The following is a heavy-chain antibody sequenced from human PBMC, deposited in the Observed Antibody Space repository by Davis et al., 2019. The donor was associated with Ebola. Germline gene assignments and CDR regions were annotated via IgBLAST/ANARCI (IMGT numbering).Heavy chain of an antibody. CDR2: IIPIFGTA. CDR1: GGTFSSYA. J-gene: IGHJ3*02. Sequence: AASVKVSCKASGGTFSSYAISWVRQAPGQGLEWMGGIIPIFGTANYAQKFQGRVTITADKSTSTAYMELSSLRSEDTAVYYCAREVPYCSGGSCYPDAFDIWGQGTMVTVSS. V-gene: IGHV1-69*06. D-gene: IGHD2-15*01. CDR3: AREVPYCSGGSCYPDAFDI.